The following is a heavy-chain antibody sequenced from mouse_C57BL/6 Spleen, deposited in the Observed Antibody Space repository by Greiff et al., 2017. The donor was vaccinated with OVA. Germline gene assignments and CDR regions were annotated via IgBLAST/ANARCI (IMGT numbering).Heavy chain of an antibody. CDR1: GFSLTSSG. V-gene: IGHV2-3*01. J-gene: IGHJ1*03. Sequence: VQRVESGPGLVAPSQSLSITCTVSGFSLTSSGVSWVRQPPGKGLEWLGVIWGDGSTNYHSALISSLSIRKDNSKSHVFLKLNSLQTDDTATYYCAKPARDYYGSSLSYWYFDVWGTGTTVTVSS. CDR2: IWGDGST. D-gene: IGHD1-1*01. CDR3: AKPARDYYGSSLSYWYFDV.